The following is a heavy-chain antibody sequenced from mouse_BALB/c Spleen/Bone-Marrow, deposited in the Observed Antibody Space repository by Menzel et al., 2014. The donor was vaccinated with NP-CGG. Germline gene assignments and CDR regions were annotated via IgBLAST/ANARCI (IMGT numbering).Heavy chain of an antibody. Sequence: VKLVESGPGLVAPSQSLSITCTVSGSSLTNYGVHWVRQPPGKGLEWLVVIWSDGNTTYNSALKSRLSISKDNSKSQVFLKTNSLQTDDTAMYYCARNPYGNYAMDYWGQGTSVTVSS. J-gene: IGHJ4*01. CDR3: ARNPYGNYAMDY. V-gene: IGHV2-6*02. CDR1: GSSLTNYG. CDR2: IWSDGNT. D-gene: IGHD2-10*02.